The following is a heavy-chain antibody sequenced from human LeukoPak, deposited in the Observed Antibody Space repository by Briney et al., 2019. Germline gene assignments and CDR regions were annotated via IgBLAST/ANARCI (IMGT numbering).Heavy chain of an antibody. J-gene: IGHJ5*02. D-gene: IGHD2-2*01. CDR3: ARYCSSTSCYASADP. CDR1: GYSISSGYY. V-gene: IGHV4-38-2*02. Sequence: SETLSLTCTVSGYSISSGYYWGWIRQPPGKGLEWIGSIYHSGSTYYNPSLKSRATISVDTSKNQFSLKLSSVTAADTAAYYCARYCSSTSCYASADPWGQGTLVTVSS. CDR2: IYHSGST.